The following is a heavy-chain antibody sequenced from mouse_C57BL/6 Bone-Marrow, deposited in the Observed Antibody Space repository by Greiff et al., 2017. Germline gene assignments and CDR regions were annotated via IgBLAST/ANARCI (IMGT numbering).Heavy chain of an antibody. V-gene: IGHV1-52*01. J-gene: IGHJ4*01. CDR3: ARYGNYGFYAMDY. CDR1: GYTFTSYW. Sequence: QVQLQQSGAELVRPGSSVKLSCKASGYTFTSYWMHWVKQRPIQGLEWIGNIDPSDSETHYNQKFKDKATLTVDKSSSTAYMQLSSLTSEDSAVYYCARYGNYGFYAMDYWGQGTSVTVSS. CDR2: IDPSDSET. D-gene: IGHD2-1*01.